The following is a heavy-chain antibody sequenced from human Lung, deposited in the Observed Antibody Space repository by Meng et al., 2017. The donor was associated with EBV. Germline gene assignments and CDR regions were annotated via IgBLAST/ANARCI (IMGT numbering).Heavy chain of an antibody. CDR2: INHSGSS. J-gene: IGHJ5*02. CDR3: ARISYSGSPFDP. D-gene: IGHD1-26*01. V-gene: IGHV4-34*01. CDR1: NGSFNGYY. Sequence: QVQLQQWGAGLLKPSETLSFTCAVYNGSFNGYYWTWIRQSPGKGLEWIGQINHSGSSNSNPSLESRVTFSVDTSKNQFSLKLTSVTAADTGVYYCARISYSGSPFDPWGQGTLVTVSS.